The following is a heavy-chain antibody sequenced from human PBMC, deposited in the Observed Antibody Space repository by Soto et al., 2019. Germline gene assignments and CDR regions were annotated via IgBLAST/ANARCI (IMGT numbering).Heavy chain of an antibody. CDR3: ARDRDGGWFHMDV. V-gene: IGHV3-33*01. Sequence: QVQLVESGGGVVQPGRSLRLSCVGSGFPFWHYGMHWVRQAPGKGLEWVAVIWSDGKKESYADFVKGRFAISRDNFKDTLYLQMTSLRGEDTAVYYCARDRDGGWFHMDVWGQGTTVTVSS. CDR2: IWSDGKKE. CDR1: GFPFWHYG. D-gene: IGHD6-19*01. J-gene: IGHJ6*01.